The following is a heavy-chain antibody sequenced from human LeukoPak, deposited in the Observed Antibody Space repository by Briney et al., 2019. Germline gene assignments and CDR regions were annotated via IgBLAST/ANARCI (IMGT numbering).Heavy chain of an antibody. D-gene: IGHD3-10*02. Sequence: ASVKVSCKASGYTFTSYAMHWMRQAPGQRLEWMGWINAGNGNTKYSQKFQGRVTITRDTSASTAYMELSSLRSEDTAVYYCARGVRGVIGSPYYYYGMDVWGKGTTVTVSS. CDR3: ARGVRGVIGSPYYYYGMDV. CDR1: GYTFTSYA. J-gene: IGHJ6*04. V-gene: IGHV1-3*01. CDR2: INAGNGNT.